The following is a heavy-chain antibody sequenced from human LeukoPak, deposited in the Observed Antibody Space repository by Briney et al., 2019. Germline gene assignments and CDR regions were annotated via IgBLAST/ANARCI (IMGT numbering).Heavy chain of an antibody. CDR3: ARGLGYSSAYHDY. CDR1: GYTFTGYY. CDR2: INPNSGGT. Sequence: ASVKVSCKASGYTFTGYYMHWVRQAPGQGLEWMGWINPNSGGTNYAQKFQGRVTMTRDTSISTAYMELSRLRSNDTAVYYCARGLGYSSAYHDYWGQGTLVTVSS. D-gene: IGHD6-25*01. V-gene: IGHV1-2*02. J-gene: IGHJ4*02.